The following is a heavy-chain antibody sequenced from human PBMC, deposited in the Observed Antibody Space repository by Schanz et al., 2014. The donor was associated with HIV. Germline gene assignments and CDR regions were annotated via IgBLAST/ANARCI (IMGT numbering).Heavy chain of an antibody. CDR3: ARGEAITSYYHYYGMDV. CDR1: GFKFDDYA. CDR2: INGNSGRV. V-gene: IGHV3-9*01. D-gene: IGHD1-20*01. Sequence: EVQLVESGGGLVRPGRSLRLSCAASGFKFDDYAMHWVRQVPGKGLEWVSGINGNSGRVDYADSVKGRFTISRDNSKKTLYLQMNSLRAEDTAVYYCARGEAITSYYHYYGMDVWGQGTTVTVSS. J-gene: IGHJ6*02.